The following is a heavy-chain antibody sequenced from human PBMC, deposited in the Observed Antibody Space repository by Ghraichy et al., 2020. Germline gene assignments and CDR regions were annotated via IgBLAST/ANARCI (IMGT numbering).Heavy chain of an antibody. CDR3: ARDRGSNSGYY. Sequence: ASVKVSCKASGYTFTDYFIHWVRQAPGQGLGWMGWINPKSGGTLFVQKFQGRVTMTRDSSISTAYMELSRLTSDDMAVYYCARDRGSNSGYYWGHGTLVTVSS. CDR1: GYTFTDYF. CDR2: INPKSGGT. V-gene: IGHV1-2*02. D-gene: IGHD3-10*01. J-gene: IGHJ4*01.